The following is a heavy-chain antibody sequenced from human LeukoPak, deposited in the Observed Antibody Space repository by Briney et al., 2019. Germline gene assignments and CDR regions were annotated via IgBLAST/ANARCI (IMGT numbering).Heavy chain of an antibody. Sequence: GGSLRLSCVASEFNFFSYGMQWVRQAPGKGVVWVSRIFTDGATTSYADSVKGRFTISRDNAKNTLYLQMNSLRAEDTAVYYCARELPREVTLDYWGQGTLVTVSP. J-gene: IGHJ4*01. D-gene: IGHD2-21*02. V-gene: IGHV3-74*01. CDR1: EFNFFSYG. CDR3: ARELPREVTLDY. CDR2: IFTDGATT.